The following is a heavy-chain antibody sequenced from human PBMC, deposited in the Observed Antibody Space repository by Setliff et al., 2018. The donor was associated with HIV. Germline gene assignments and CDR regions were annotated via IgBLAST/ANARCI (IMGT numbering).Heavy chain of an antibody. D-gene: IGHD2-2*02. CDR2: IKHGGSA. CDR1: GGSFSGFY. J-gene: IGHJ4*02. CDR3: ARHTVFVRYFDH. Sequence: SETLSLTCAVYGGSFSGFYWTWIRQPPGKGLEWIGEIKHGGSANYNPSLKSRVTISLDKSNNQISLNLSSATAADTAVYYCARHTVFVRYFDHWGQGMLVTVSS. V-gene: IGHV4-34*01.